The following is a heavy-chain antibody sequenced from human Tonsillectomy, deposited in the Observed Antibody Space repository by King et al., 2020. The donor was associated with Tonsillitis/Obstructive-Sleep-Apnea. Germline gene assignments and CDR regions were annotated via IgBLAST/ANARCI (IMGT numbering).Heavy chain of an antibody. CDR3: ARDAPPTRYCSGGSCYSRAYMDV. J-gene: IGHJ6*03. CDR2: ISYDGSNK. V-gene: IGHV3-30*04. D-gene: IGHD2-15*01. CDR1: GFTFSSYA. Sequence: VQLVESGGGVVQPGRSLRLSCAASGFTFSSYAMHWVRQAPGKGPEGVAVISYDGSNKYYADSVKGRFTISRDNSKNTVYLQMNSLRAEDTAVFYCARDAPPTRYCSGGSCYSRAYMDVWGKGTTVTVSS.